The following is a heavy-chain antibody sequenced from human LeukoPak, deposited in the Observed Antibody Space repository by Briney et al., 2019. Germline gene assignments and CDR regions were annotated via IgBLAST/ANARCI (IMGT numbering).Heavy chain of an antibody. CDR2: ISGSGGST. CDR3: AKSLEDIVVVPAAIQPYYFDY. D-gene: IGHD2-2*02. J-gene: IGHJ4*02. V-gene: IGHV3-23*01. Sequence: GGSLRLSCVASGFSFTTHAMGWVRQAPGKGLEWVSHISGSGGSTKYSGSVKGRFTISRDNSKNTLYLQMNSLRAEDTAVYYCAKSLEDIVVVPAAIQPYYFDYWGQGTLVTVSS. CDR1: GFSFTTHA.